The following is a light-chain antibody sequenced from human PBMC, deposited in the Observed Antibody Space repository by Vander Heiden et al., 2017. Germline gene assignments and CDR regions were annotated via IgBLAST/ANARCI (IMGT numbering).Light chain of an antibody. CDR2: AAS. J-gene: IGKJ3*01. CDR1: RGSSND. Sequence: DIQMTQSPSSLSASVRDRVTITCRASRGSSNDLGWYQQKPGNTPKRLIYAASSLQSGVPARFSGSGSGTEFSLTSSSLQPEDSATYYCLQYNTYPFTFGPGTKVDIK. CDR3: LQYNTYPFT. V-gene: IGKV1-17*01.